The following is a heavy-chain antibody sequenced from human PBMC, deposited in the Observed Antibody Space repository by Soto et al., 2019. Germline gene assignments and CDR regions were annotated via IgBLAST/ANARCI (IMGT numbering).Heavy chain of an antibody. J-gene: IGHJ5*02. V-gene: IGHV1-18*01. CDR3: ARVPRSRGWFDP. CDR1: GYTFTSYG. CDR2: ISAYNGNT. D-gene: IGHD1-1*01. Sequence: ASVKVSCKASGYTFTSYGISWVRQAPGQGLEWMGWISAYNGNTNYAQKLQGRVTMTTDTSTSTAYMELRSLRSNDTAVYYCARVPRSRGWFDPWGQGTQVTVSS.